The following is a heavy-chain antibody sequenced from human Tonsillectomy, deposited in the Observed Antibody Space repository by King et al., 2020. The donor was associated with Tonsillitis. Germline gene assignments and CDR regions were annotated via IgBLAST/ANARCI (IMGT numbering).Heavy chain of an antibody. V-gene: IGHV3-30*02. Sequence: EQLVQSGGGVVQPGGSLRLSCAASGFTFSSYGMHWVRQAPGKGLEWVAFIRYDGSKKYYADSVKGRFTISRDNSKNTLYLQMNSLRAEDTAVYYCAKEDIVATITIYFDSWGQGTLVTVSS. CDR1: GFTFSSYG. CDR3: AKEDIVATITIYFDS. D-gene: IGHD5-12*01. CDR2: IRYDGSKK. J-gene: IGHJ4*02.